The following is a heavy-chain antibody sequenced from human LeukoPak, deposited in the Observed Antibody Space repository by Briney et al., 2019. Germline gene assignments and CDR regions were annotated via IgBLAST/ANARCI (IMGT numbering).Heavy chain of an antibody. V-gene: IGHV3-11*01. D-gene: IGHD6-19*01. CDR1: GFTFSDYY. CDR2: ISSSGSTI. J-gene: IGHJ6*03. Sequence: GGALRLSCAASGFTFSDYYMSWIRQAPGKGRGGGSYISSSGSTIYYADSVKGRFTISRDNAKNSLYLQMNSLRADDTAVYYCARRSGSSGHTGDWPYYYYYMDIWGKGTTVPVSS. CDR3: ARRSGSSGHTGDWPYYYYYMDI.